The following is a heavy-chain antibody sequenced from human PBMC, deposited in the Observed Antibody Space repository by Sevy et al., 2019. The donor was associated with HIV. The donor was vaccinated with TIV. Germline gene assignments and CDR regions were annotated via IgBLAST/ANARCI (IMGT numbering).Heavy chain of an antibody. V-gene: IGHV3-64D*06. J-gene: IGHJ6*02. Sequence: GGSLRLSCSASEFSFSIFAMNWVRQTPGKGPEYVSAISSDGGGTYYADSVKGRFTISRDNSKNTLYLQMTSLRPEDTAVYYCVKDPDFYNYGMDVWGQGTTVTVSS. CDR3: VKDPDFYNYGMDV. CDR2: ISSDGGGT. CDR1: EFSFSIFA. D-gene: IGHD3-3*01.